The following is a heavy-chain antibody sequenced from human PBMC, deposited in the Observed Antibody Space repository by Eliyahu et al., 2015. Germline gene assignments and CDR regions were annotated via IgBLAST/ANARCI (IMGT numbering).Heavy chain of an antibody. V-gene: IGHV3-23*01. CDR3: AKERSVVVTAATNY. D-gene: IGHD2-15*01. Sequence: LEWVSVISGSGDSTHYADSVKGRFTISRDNSKNTLYLQMNSLRAEDTAVYYCAKERSVVVTAATNYWGQGTLVTVSS. J-gene: IGHJ4*02. CDR2: ISGSGDST.